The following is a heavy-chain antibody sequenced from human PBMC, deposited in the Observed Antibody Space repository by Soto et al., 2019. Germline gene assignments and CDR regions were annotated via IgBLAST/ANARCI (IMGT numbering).Heavy chain of an antibody. CDR2: INPTGIGV. CDR1: RDTFRSLY. D-gene: IGHD3-9*01. CDR3: AGVRGAGYSFDL. Sequence: QGHLVQSGAEVREPGASVTVSCTASRDTFRSLYIHWVRQAPGQGPEWMGMINPTGIGVAYAQKFQYRTTLTTDTSTSTVSMDLSSLRSDDTAIYYCAGVRGAGYSFDLWGQGTVVTVSS. V-gene: IGHV1-46*01. J-gene: IGHJ4*02.